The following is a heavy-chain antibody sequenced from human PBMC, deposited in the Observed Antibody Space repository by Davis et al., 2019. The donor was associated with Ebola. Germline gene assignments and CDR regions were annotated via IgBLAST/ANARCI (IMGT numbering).Heavy chain of an antibody. CDR2: ISTTSSYT. Sequence: GESLKISCGASGFIFSDYYMSWVRQAPGKGLEWVSYISTTSSYTNYADSVKGRFTISRDNDKNLLYLEMNSLRLEDTAVYYCARTPNAYNYFDSWGQGTLVTVSS. J-gene: IGHJ4*02. CDR3: ARTPNAYNYFDS. V-gene: IGHV3-11*03. D-gene: IGHD1-1*01. CDR1: GFIFSDYY.